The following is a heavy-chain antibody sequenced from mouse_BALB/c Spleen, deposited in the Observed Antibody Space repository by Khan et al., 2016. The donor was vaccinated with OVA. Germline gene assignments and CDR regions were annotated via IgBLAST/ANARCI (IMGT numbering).Heavy chain of an antibody. CDR1: GFSLTSYD. J-gene: IGHJ1*01. Sequence: QVQLKESGPGLVAPSQSLSITCTVSGFSLTSYDISWIRQPPGKGLEWLGVIWTGGGTNYNSAFMSRLSICKDNSKSQVFLKMNSLQSDDTAIYYCVRRGNYYGSFYWYFDVWGAGTTVTVSS. V-gene: IGHV2-9-2*01. CDR3: VRRGNYYGSFYWYFDV. D-gene: IGHD1-1*01. CDR2: IWTGGGT.